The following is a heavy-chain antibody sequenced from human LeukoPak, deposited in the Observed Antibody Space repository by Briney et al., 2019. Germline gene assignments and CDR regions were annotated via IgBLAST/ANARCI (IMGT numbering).Heavy chain of an antibody. CDR2: ISYDGSNK. V-gene: IGHV3-30-3*01. D-gene: IGHD3-16*02. CDR1: GFTFSSYA. CDR3: ARVRGTALKIYDYVWGSYRHDAFDI. J-gene: IGHJ3*02. Sequence: GRSLRLSCAASGFTFSSYAMHWVRQAPGEGLEWVAVISYDGSNKYYADSVKGRFTISRDNSKNTQYLQMNSLRAEDTAVYYCARVRGTALKIYDYVWGSYRHDAFDIWGQGTMVTVSS.